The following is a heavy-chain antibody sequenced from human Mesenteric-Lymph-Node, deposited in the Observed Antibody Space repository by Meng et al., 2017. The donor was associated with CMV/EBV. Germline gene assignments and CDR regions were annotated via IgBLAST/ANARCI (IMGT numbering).Heavy chain of an antibody. V-gene: IGHV3-23*01. J-gene: IGHJ4*02. D-gene: IGHD2-2*01. CDR1: GFTFSSYA. CDR2: ISGSGGST. Sequence: GESLKISCAASGFTFSSYAMSWVRQAPGKGLEWVSAISGSGGSTYYADSVKGRFTISRDNSKNTLYLQMNSLRAEDTAVYYCAKDQSASRDVLIPAAYDYWGQGTLVTVSS. CDR3: AKDQSASRDVLIPAAYDY.